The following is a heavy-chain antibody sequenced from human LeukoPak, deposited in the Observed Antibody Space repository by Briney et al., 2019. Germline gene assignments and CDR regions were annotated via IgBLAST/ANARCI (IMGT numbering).Heavy chain of an antibody. J-gene: IGHJ5*02. V-gene: IGHV3-30*18. CDR1: GFTFSSYG. Sequence: GGSLRLSCAASGFTFSSYGMHWVRQAPGKGLEWVAVISYDGSNKYYADSVKGRFTISRDNSKHTLYLQMNSLRAEDTAVDYCAKERAAGFDGSGRNSGFDPWGQGTLVTVSS. D-gene: IGHD3-10*01. CDR3: AKERAAGFDGSGRNSGFDP. CDR2: ISYDGSNK.